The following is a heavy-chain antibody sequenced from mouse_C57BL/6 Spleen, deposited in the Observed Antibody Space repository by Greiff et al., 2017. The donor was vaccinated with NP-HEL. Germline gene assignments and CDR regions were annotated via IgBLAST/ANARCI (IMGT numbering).Heavy chain of an antibody. V-gene: IGHV14-1*01. Sequence: EVQLQQSGAELVRPGASVKLSCTASGFNIKDYYMHWVKQRPEQGLEWIGRIDPEDGDTDYAPKFQGKATMTADTSSNTAYMQLSSLTSEDTAAYYCSDYYGSSQGYFDYWGQGTTLTVSS. CDR2: IDPEDGDT. J-gene: IGHJ2*01. CDR1: GFNIKDYY. CDR3: SDYYGSSQGYFDY. D-gene: IGHD1-1*01.